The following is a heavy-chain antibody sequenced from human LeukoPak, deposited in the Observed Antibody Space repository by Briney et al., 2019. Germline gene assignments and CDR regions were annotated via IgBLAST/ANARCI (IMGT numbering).Heavy chain of an antibody. Sequence: SETLSLTCNVSGASMSNYYWVWIRQPPGKGLEWIGSIYHSGTTYSGSTYYNPSLKSRVTISLDTSKNQFSLKVGSMTAADTAVYYCARRGRTYYYDSSGYYYRNWFDPWGQGTLVTVSS. CDR1: GASMSNYY. D-gene: IGHD3-22*01. J-gene: IGHJ5*02. CDR2: IYHSGTTYSGST. V-gene: IGHV4-39*07. CDR3: ARRGRTYYYDSSGYYYRNWFDP.